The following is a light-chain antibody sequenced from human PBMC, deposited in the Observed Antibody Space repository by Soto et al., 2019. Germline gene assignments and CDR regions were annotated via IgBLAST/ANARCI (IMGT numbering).Light chain of an antibody. Sequence: QSALTQPASVSGSPGQSITISCTGTSSDVGSYNLVSWYQQHPGKAPKLMIYEGSKRPSGVSNRFSGSKSGNTASLTISGLQAEDEADYYCCSYAGSSSLFGGGTKVTAL. CDR2: EGS. CDR3: CSYAGSSSL. J-gene: IGLJ2*01. V-gene: IGLV2-23*01. CDR1: SSDVGSYNL.